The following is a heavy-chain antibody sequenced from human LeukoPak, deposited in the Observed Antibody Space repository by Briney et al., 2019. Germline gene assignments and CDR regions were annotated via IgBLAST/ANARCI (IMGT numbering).Heavy chain of an antibody. D-gene: IGHD2-2*01. Sequence: GGSLRLSCAASGFTFSSYSMNWVRQAPGKGLEWVSSISSSSSYIYYADSVKGRFTISRDNAKNSLYLQMNSLRAEDTAVYYCAREPEGYCSSTSCRDWFDPWGQGTLVTVSS. CDR2: ISSSSSYI. CDR1: GFTFSSYS. J-gene: IGHJ5*02. CDR3: AREPEGYCSSTSCRDWFDP. V-gene: IGHV3-21*01.